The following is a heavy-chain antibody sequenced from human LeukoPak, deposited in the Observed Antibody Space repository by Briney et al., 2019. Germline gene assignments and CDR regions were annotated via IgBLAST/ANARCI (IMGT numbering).Heavy chain of an antibody. J-gene: IGHJ3*02. Sequence: PGGSLRLSCAASGFTFSSYEMNWVRQAPGKGLEWVSYISSSGSTIYYAHSVKGRFTISRDNAKNSLYLQMNSLRAEDTAVYYCARRSVACDIWGQGTMVTVSS. V-gene: IGHV3-48*03. CDR1: GFTFSSYE. CDR2: ISSSGSTI. CDR3: ARRSVACDI.